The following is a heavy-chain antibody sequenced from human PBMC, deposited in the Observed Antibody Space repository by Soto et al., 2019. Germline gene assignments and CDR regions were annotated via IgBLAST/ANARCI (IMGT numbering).Heavy chain of an antibody. CDR1: GFIFSDSA. J-gene: IGHJ4*02. V-gene: IGHV3-73*01. Sequence: GGSLRLSCAASGFIFSDSAIHWVRQASGKGLEWVGRIRSKANSYTTEYAASVQGRFTISRDDSKNTAYLQMDRLKTEDTALYYCTRHEPTGKNDYWGQGTKVTVSS. CDR2: IRSKANSYTT. CDR3: TRHEPTGKNDY. D-gene: IGHD1-1*01.